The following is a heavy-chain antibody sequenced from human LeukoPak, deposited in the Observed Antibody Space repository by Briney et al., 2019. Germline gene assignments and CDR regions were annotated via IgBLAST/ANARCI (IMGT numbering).Heavy chain of an antibody. CDR3: ARLADYYYHMDV. CDR2: IYHSGST. V-gene: IGHV4-39*07. Sequence: PSETLSLTCTVSGGSISSRSYYWGWIRQPPGKGLEWIGSIYHSGSTYYNPSLKSRVTISVDTSKKQFSLRLNSVTAADTAVYYCARLADYYYHMDVWGKGTTVTVSS. J-gene: IGHJ6*03. CDR1: GGSISSRSYY. D-gene: IGHD6-25*01.